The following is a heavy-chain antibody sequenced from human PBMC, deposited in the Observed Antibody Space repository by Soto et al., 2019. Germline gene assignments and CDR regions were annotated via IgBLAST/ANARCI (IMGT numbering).Heavy chain of an antibody. CDR2: IIPISGTA. Sequence: GASVKVSCKASGYTFTGYYMHWVRQAPGQGLEWMGGIIPISGTANYAQKFQGRVTITADESTSTAYMELSSLRSEDTAVYYCARSQGSSTSLEIYYYYYYGMDVWGQGTTVTVSS. V-gene: IGHV1-69*13. D-gene: IGHD2-2*01. CDR1: GYTFTGYY. CDR3: ARSQGSSTSLEIYYYYYYGMDV. J-gene: IGHJ6*02.